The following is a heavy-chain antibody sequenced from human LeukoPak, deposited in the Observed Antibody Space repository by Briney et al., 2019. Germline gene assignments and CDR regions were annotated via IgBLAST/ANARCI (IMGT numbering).Heavy chain of an antibody. V-gene: IGHV3-30*02. Sequence: GGSLRLSCAASGFTFSSYGMHWVRQAPGKGLEWVAFIRYDGSNKYYAGSVKGRFTISRDNSKNTLYLQMNSLRAEDTAVYYCANLFNPQQLVDRADYWGQGTLVTVSS. CDR3: ANLFNPQQLVDRADY. CDR1: GFTFSSYG. D-gene: IGHD6-13*01. CDR2: IRYDGSNK. J-gene: IGHJ4*02.